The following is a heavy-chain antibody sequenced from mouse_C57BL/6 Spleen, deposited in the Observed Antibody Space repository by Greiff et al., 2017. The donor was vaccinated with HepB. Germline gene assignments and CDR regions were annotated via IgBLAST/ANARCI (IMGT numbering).Heavy chain of an antibody. V-gene: IGHV10-1*01. CDR1: GFSFNTYA. CDR2: IRSKSNNYAT. Sequence: GGGLVQPKGSLKLSCAASGFSFNTYAMNWVRQAPGKGLEWVARIRSKSNNYATYYADSVKDRFTISRDDSESMLYLQMNNLKTEDTAMYYCVRTGTLDWYFDVWGTGTTVTVSS. D-gene: IGHD4-1*01. J-gene: IGHJ1*03. CDR3: VRTGTLDWYFDV.